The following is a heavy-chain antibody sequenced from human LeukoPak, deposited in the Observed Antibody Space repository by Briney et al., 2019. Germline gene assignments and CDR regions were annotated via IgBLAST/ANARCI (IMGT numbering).Heavy chain of an antibody. Sequence: KDGESLKISCKGSGYSFTSYWIGWVRQMPGKGLEWMGIIYPGDSDTTYSPSFQGPLTISADPSTRPAYLQWSSLKASDPAMYYCARRSRGLDYWGQGTLVTVSS. CDR3: ARRSRGLDY. CDR1: GYSFTSYW. J-gene: IGHJ4*02. V-gene: IGHV5-51*01. D-gene: IGHD5-12*01. CDR2: IYPGDSDT.